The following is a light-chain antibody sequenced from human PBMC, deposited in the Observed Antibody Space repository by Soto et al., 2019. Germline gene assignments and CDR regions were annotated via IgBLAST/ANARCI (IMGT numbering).Light chain of an antibody. V-gene: IGKV1-39*01. CDR3: QQDNSFPPT. J-gene: IGKJ1*01. CDR2: AAS. CDR1: QSISSY. Sequence: DIQMTQSPSSLSASVGDRVTITCRASQSISSYLNWYQQKPRKAPKLLIYAASSLQSGVPSRFSGSGSGTDFTLTISSLQHEDFATYYCQQDNSFPPTFGQGTKV.